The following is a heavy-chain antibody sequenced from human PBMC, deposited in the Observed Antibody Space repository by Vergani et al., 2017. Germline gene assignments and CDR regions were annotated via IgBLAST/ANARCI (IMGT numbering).Heavy chain of an antibody. CDR3: AKDNVPGYYDSSGYCDY. Sequence: EVQLLESGGNLVQPGGSLRLSCAASVFTFTNFAMTWVRQAPGEGREWVSGISGSGGFTYYADSVKGRFTISRDNSKNTMFLQMNNLRAEDTAVYYCAKDNVPGYYDSSGYCDYWGQGTLVTVSS. V-gene: IGHV3-23*01. CDR2: ISGSGGFT. CDR1: VFTFTNFA. J-gene: IGHJ4*02. D-gene: IGHD3-22*01.